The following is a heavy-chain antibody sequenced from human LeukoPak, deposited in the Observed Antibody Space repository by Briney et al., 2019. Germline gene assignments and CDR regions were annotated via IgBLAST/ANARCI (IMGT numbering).Heavy chain of an antibody. J-gene: IGHJ4*02. Sequence: SETLSLTCAVYGGSFSGYYWSWIRQPPGKGLEWIGEINHSGSTNYNPSLKSRATISVDTSKNQFSLKLSSVTAADTAVYYCARHSSSSWYRYYFDYWGQGTLVTVS. D-gene: IGHD6-13*01. CDR3: ARHSSSSWYRYYFDY. V-gene: IGHV4-34*01. CDR2: INHSGST. CDR1: GGSFSGYY.